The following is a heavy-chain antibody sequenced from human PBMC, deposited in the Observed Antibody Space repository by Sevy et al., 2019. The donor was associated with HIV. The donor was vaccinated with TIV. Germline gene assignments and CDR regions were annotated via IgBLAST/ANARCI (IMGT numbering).Heavy chain of an antibody. CDR1: GFTFGDYA. CDR2: IRSKAYGGTT. D-gene: IGHD4-4*01. CDR3: TRDRGRLQGYYFDY. V-gene: IGHV3-49*03. J-gene: IGHJ4*02. Sequence: GGSLRVSCTASGFTFGDYAMSWFRQAPGKGLEWVGFIRSKAYGGTTEYAASVKGRFTISRDDSKSIAYLQMNSLKTEDTDVYYCTRDRGRLQGYYFDYRGQGTLVTVSS.